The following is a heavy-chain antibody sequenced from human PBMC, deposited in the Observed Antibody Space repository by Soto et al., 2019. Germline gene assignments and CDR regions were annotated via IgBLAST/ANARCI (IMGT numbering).Heavy chain of an antibody. CDR1: GGTFSSYA. CDR2: IIPIFGTA. J-gene: IGHJ6*02. V-gene: IGHV1-69*13. D-gene: IGHD6-13*01. CDR3: ARTYSSSWYGGRDYYGMDV. Sequence: SVKVSCKASGGTFSSYAISWVRQAPGQGLEWMGGIIPIFGTANYAQKFQGRVTITADESTSTAYMELSSLRSEDTAVYYCARTYSSSWYGGRDYYGMDVWGQGTTVTVSS.